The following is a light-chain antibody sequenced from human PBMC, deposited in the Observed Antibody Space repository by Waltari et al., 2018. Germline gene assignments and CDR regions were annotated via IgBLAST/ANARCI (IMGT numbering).Light chain of an antibody. J-gene: IGLJ2*01. Sequence: QSALTQPPSVPGSPGQSVTISCTGPSSDVGSYNRVSWYQQPPGTAPKLMIYEVSNRPSGVPDRFSGSKSGNTASLTISGLQAEDEADYYCSSYTSSSYVVFGGGTKLTVL. V-gene: IGLV2-18*02. CDR1: SSDVGSYNR. CDR3: SSYTSSSYVV. CDR2: EVS.